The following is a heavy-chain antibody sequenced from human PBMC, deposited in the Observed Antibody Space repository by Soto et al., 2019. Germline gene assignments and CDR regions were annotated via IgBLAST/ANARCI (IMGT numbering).Heavy chain of an antibody. CDR1: GFPFSGAA. CDR2: IRSKANSYAS. Sequence: GGSLRLSCAASGFPFSGAAMHWVRQASGKGLEWVGRIRSKANSYASAYAATVKGRFTIARDDSKNTAYLQMNSLKTEDTVVYYCTRAQDYDFWSGYYDYWGQGTLVTVSS. J-gene: IGHJ4*02. D-gene: IGHD3-3*01. V-gene: IGHV3-73*01. CDR3: TRAQDYDFWSGYYDY.